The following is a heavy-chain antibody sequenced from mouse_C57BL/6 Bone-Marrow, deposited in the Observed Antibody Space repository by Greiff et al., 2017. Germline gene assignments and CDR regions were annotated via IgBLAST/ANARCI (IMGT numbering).Heavy chain of an antibody. D-gene: IGHD2-4*01. CDR3: TRDYDYDGLFAY. CDR2: IDPENGDT. Sequence: VHVKQSGAELVRPGASVKLSCTASGFNIKDDYMHWVKQRPEQGLEWIGWIDPENGDTEYASKFQGKATLTADTSSNTAYLQLSSLTSEDTAVYYCTRDYDYDGLFAYWGQGTLVTVSA. J-gene: IGHJ3*01. CDR1: GFNIKDDY. V-gene: IGHV14-4*01.